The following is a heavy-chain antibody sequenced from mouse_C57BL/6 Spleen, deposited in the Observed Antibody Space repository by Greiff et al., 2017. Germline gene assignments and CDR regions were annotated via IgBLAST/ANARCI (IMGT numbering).Heavy chain of an antibody. V-gene: IGHV5-17*01. D-gene: IGHD1-1*01. CDR2: ISSGSSTI. Sequence: EVQVVESGGGLVKPGGSLKLSCAASGFTFSDYGMHWVRQAPEKGLEWVAYISSGSSTIYYADTVKGRFTISRANAKNTLFLQMTSLRSEDTAMYYCAREDYYGTPDYWGQGTTLTVSS. CDR3: AREDYYGTPDY. J-gene: IGHJ2*01. CDR1: GFTFSDYG.